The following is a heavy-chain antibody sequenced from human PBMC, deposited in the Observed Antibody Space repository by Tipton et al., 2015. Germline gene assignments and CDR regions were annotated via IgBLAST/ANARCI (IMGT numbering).Heavy chain of an antibody. CDR1: GFTFYSYW. J-gene: IGHJ6*02. V-gene: IGHV3-7*03. Sequence: SLRLSCAASGFTFYSYWMNWVRQAPGKGLEWVANIKQDGSEKNYVDSVKGRFTISRDNSKNTLYLQMNSLRVEDTAVYYCAKDLLWAVEESWGTDVWGQGTTVTVSS. D-gene: IGHD2-21*01. CDR3: AKDLLWAVEESWGTDV. CDR2: IKQDGSEK.